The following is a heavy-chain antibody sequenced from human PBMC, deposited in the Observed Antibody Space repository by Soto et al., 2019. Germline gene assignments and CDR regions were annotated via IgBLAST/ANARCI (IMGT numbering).Heavy chain of an antibody. CDR3: ARRTVNIRTFYSGLKTHCFDY. D-gene: IGHD6-19*01. Sequence: QLQLHESGPGLVKPSETLSLTCAVSGDSMSRSDYYWGWIRQPPGKGLEWIGSIYYSGSTYYNPSIQSRVAISVETSKNQSPLKLKSVTAADTAIYYCARRTVNIRTFYSGLKTHCFDYWGQGAPVTVSS. J-gene: IGHJ4*02. CDR2: IYYSGST. V-gene: IGHV4-39*01. CDR1: GDSMSRSDYY.